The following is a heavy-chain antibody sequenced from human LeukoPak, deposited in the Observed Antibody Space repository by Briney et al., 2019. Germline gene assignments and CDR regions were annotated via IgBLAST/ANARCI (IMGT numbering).Heavy chain of an antibody. V-gene: IGHV4-34*01. CDR1: GGSFSGYY. CDR3: ARARREMVDY. Sequence: PSETLSLTCAVYGGSFSGYYWSWLRQPPGKGLEWVGSLYHSGSTYCNPSLKSRVTISVDTSKNQFSLKLSAVSDADTAVYYCARARREMVDYWGQGTLVTVSS. J-gene: IGHJ4*02. D-gene: IGHD5-24*01. CDR2: LYHSGST.